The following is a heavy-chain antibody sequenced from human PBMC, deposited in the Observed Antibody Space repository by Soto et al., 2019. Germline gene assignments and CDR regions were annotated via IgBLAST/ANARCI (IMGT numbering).Heavy chain of an antibody. V-gene: IGHV3-23*01. Sequence: PGGSLRLSCAASGFTFSGYGMSWVRQAPGRGLEWVSGIGASPIRTWYADSVKGRFTITRDNSKNTLYLQMNSLRAEDTAVYYCAKDRSDWTRSYFDYWGQGALVTVSS. CDR2: IGASPIRT. D-gene: IGHD6-19*01. CDR1: GFTFSGYG. J-gene: IGHJ4*02. CDR3: AKDRSDWTRSYFDY.